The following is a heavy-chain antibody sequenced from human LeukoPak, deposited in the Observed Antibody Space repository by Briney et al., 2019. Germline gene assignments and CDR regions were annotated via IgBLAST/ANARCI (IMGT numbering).Heavy chain of an antibody. V-gene: IGHV1-2*02. D-gene: IGHD2-15*01. CDR3: ARDTAYCSGGSCYSNAFDI. J-gene: IGHJ3*02. CDR1: GYSFTDYY. Sequence: ASVKVSCKASGYSFTDYYLHWVRQAPGQGLEWMGWINPKSAVTSYLQEFQGRVTMTRDTSISTAYMELTRLTSDDTAAYYCARDTAYCSGGSCYSNAFDIWGQGTLVTVSS. CDR2: INPKSAVT.